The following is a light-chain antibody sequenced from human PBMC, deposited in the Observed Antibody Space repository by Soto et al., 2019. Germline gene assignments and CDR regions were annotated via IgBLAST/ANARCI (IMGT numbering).Light chain of an antibody. Sequence: QSALTQPASVSGSPGQSITISCTGTSSDVGSYNLVSWYQQHPGKAPKLMIYEGSKRPSGVSNRFSGSKSGNTASLTISGLQADDEADYYCCSYAGSSPPVVFGGGTKLTVL. CDR2: EGS. J-gene: IGLJ2*01. CDR1: SSDVGSYNL. CDR3: CSYAGSSPPVV. V-gene: IGLV2-23*01.